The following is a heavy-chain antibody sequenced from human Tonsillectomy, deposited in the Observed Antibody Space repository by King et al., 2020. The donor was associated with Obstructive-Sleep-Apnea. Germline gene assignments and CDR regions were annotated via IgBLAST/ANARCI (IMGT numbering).Heavy chain of an antibody. Sequence: VQLQESGPGLVKPSQNLSLTCTVSGGSISSGDYYWSWIRQPPGKGLEWIGHIYYSGRTYYNPSLKSRVTISIDTSKNQFSLKMRSVTAADTAVYYCAKVVEAAGGELLWGQGTLVTVSS. CDR1: GGSISSGDYY. V-gene: IGHV4-30-4*01. CDR3: AKVVEAAGGELL. CDR2: IYYSGRT. D-gene: IGHD6-13*01. J-gene: IGHJ4*02.